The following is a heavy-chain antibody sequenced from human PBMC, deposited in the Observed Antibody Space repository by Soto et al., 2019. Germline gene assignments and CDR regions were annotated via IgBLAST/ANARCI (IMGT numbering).Heavy chain of an antibody. J-gene: IGHJ6*02. Sequence: EEQLVESGGGLVQPGGSLRLSCAASGFTFNIYWMHWVRQAPGKGLVWVSRISSDGSGTTYADSVKDRFTISRDNAKNTLYLQMNSLRVEDTALYYCARAPKGYGMDVWGQGTTVTVSS. CDR1: GFTFNIYW. CDR3: ARAPKGYGMDV. CDR2: ISSDGSGT. V-gene: IGHV3-74*01.